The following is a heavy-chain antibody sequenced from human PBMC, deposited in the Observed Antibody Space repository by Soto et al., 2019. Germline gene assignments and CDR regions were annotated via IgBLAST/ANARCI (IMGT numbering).Heavy chain of an antibody. V-gene: IGHV5-51*01. CDR3: TTSATGDYYYYAMDV. CDR2: IYPGDSDT. CDR1: GYRLTNYW. Sequence: LGESLKISCKGSGYRLTNYWIGWVRQMPGKGLEWMGIIYPGDSDTRYSPSFQGQVTISADKSISTAYLQWSSLKASDTAMYYCTTSATGDYYYYAMDVWGQGTTVTVSS. J-gene: IGHJ6*02. D-gene: IGHD7-27*01.